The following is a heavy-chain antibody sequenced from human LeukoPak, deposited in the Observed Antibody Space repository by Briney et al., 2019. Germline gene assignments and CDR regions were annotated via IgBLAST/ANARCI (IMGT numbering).Heavy chain of an antibody. CDR2: INSDESIT. D-gene: IGHD4-11*01. Sequence: VGSLRLSCAASGFTFSNYDMHWVRQAPGKGLVWVSRINSDESITTYADSVKGRFTISRDNAKNTLYLQMNSLRAEDTAVYYCARGLVPGFLDYWGQGTPVTVSS. V-gene: IGHV3-74*01. J-gene: IGHJ4*02. CDR1: GFTFSNYD. CDR3: ARGLVPGFLDY.